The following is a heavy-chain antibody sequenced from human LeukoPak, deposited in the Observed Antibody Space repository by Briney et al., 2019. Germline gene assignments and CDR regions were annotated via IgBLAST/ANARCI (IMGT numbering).Heavy chain of an antibody. Sequence: GGSLRLSCAASGFTVSSYSMSWVRQAPGKGLEWVSVIYSGGTTNSADSVKGRFTISRDKSKNTLYLLMNSLRAEDTAVYYCASVAELQIGYWGQGALVTVSS. CDR2: IYSGGTT. D-gene: IGHD1-7*01. CDR3: ASVAELQIGY. J-gene: IGHJ4*02. V-gene: IGHV3-53*01. CDR1: GFTVSSYS.